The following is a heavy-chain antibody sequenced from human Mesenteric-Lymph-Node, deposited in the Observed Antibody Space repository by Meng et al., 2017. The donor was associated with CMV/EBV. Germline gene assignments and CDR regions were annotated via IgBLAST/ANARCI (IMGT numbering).Heavy chain of an antibody. CDR3: ARVWGIDDAFDI. D-gene: IGHD3-16*01. Sequence: GESLKISCAASGFTFSDYWMHWVRQVPGKGLVWVSRIVSDGSSTNYADSVKGRFTISRDNAKNTLYLQMSSLRAEDTAVYSCARVWGIDDAFDIWGQGAMVTVSS. J-gene: IGHJ3*02. CDR1: GFTFSDYW. V-gene: IGHV3-74*01. CDR2: IVSDGSST.